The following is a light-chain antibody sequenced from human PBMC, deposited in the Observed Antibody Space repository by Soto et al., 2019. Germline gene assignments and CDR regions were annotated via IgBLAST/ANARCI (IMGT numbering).Light chain of an antibody. CDR2: GAS. Sequence: EIVMTQSPATLSVSPGERATLSCRASQSVSSNLAWYQQQPGQAPRILIYGASTRAPGIPARFSGSGSGTEFTLTISSLQSEDFAVYYCQKYNNWPSTFGQGTKLEIK. CDR3: QKYNNWPST. J-gene: IGKJ2*01. V-gene: IGKV3-15*01. CDR1: QSVSSN.